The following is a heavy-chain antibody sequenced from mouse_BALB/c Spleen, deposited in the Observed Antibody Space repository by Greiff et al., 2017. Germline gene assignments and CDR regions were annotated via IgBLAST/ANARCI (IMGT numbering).Heavy chain of an antibody. CDR1: GYTFTSYT. D-gene: IGHD1-1*01. CDR2: INPSSGYT. J-gene: IGHJ4*01. V-gene: IGHV1-4*01. Sequence: QVQLKQSGAELARPGASVKMSCKASGYTFTSYTMHWVKQRPGQGLEWIGYINPSSGYTNYNQKFKDKATLTADKSSSTAYMQLSSLTSEDSAVYYCASRALYGKGDYYAMDYWGQGTSVTVSS. CDR3: ASRALYGKGDYYAMDY.